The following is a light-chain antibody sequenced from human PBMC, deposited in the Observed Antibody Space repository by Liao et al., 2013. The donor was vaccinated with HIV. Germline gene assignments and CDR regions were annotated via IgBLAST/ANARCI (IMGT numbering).Light chain of an antibody. CDR2: DDT. CDR3: LAWDDTRA. Sequence: SYVLTQSPSVSVAPGKTATITCGGNNIGRNSVHWYQQKSGQAPVLVIFDDTDRPSGIPERFSGSNSGDTATLTISWVEAGDEADYYCLAWDDTRAFGGGTRLTVL. J-gene: IGLJ2*01. CDR1: NIGRNS. V-gene: IGLV3-21*01.